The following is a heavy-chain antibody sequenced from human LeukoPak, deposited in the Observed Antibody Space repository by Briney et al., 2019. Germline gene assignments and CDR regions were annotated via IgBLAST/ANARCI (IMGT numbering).Heavy chain of an antibody. CDR2: ISGSGGST. V-gene: IGHV3-23*01. J-gene: IGHJ4*02. D-gene: IGHD3-22*01. CDR1: GFTFSSYA. Sequence: PGGSLRPSCAASGFTFSSYAMSWVRQAPGKGLEWVSAISGSGGSTYYADSVKGRFTISRDNSKNTLYLQMNSLRAEDTAVYYCAKVRDYYDSSGYYSGTYFDYWGQGTLVTVSS. CDR3: AKVRDYYDSSGYYSGTYFDY.